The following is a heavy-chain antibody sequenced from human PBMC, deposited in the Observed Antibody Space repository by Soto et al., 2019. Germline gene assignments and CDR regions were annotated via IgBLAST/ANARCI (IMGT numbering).Heavy chain of an antibody. D-gene: IGHD3-16*01. CDR2: LSPDGSNT. J-gene: IGHJ5*02. CDR3: ASGGTMAGGLWGDSWFDP. Sequence: QVQLVESGGGVVQPGGSLRVSCVGSGITLSNYALHWVRQTPGKGLACVAALSPDGSNTYYAASVKGRYTISTDTSNNTLYLHMNSLRAEDTALSYCASGGTMAGGLWGDSWFDPWGQGSLVAVSS. CDR1: GITLSNYA. V-gene: IGHV3-30-3*01.